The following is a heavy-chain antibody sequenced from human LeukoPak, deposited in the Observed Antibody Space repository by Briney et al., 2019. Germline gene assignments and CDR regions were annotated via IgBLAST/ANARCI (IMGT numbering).Heavy chain of an antibody. J-gene: IGHJ6*03. D-gene: IGHD6-13*01. CDR1: GYTFTSYG. Sequence: ASAKVSCKASGYTFTSYGISWVRQAPGQGLEWMGWISAYNGNTNYAQKLQGRVTMTTDTSTSTAYMELRSLRSDDTAVYYCARRHSSRHYYYYYYYMDVWGKGTTVTVSS. CDR3: ARRHSSRHYYYYYYYMDV. CDR2: ISAYNGNT. V-gene: IGHV1-18*01.